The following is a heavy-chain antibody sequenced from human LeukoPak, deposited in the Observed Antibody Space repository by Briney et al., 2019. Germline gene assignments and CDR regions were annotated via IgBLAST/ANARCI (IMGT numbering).Heavy chain of an antibody. CDR1: GVIVSSNY. V-gene: IGHV3-23*01. CDR2: ISGSGGST. Sequence: GGSLRLSCAASGVIVSSNYMTWVRQAPGKGLEWVSAISGSGGSTYYADSVKGRFTISRDNSKNTLYLQMNSLRAEDTAVYYCAKGEGSVVVPAPLDYWGQGTLVTVSS. CDR3: AKGEGSVVVPAPLDY. J-gene: IGHJ4*02. D-gene: IGHD2-2*01.